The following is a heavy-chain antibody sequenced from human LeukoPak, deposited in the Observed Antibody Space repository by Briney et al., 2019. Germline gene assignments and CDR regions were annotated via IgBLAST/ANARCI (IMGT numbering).Heavy chain of an antibody. D-gene: IGHD6-13*01. J-gene: IGHJ4*02. V-gene: IGHV3-9*01. CDR1: GFTFDDYA. CDR2: ISWNSGSI. CDR3: AIFALPNLYSSSWFPIDY. Sequence: PGGSLRLSCAASGFTFDDYAMHWVRQAPGKGLEWVSGISWNSGSIGYADSVKGRFTISRDNAKNSLYLQMNSLRAEDTAVYYCAIFALPNLYSSSWFPIDYWGQGTLVTVSS.